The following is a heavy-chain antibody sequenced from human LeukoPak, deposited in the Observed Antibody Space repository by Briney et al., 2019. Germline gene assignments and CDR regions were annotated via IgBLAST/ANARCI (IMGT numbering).Heavy chain of an antibody. J-gene: IGHJ4*02. CDR3: AKRRYGLRGPYYFDY. D-gene: IGHD5-18*01. V-gene: IGHV3-23*01. Sequence: GGSLRLSCAASGFTFSSYAMSWVRQAPGKGLEWVSAISGSGGSTYYADSVKGRFTISRDNSKNTLYLQMNSLRAEDTAVYYCAKRRYGLRGPYYFDYWGQGTLVTVSS. CDR2: ISGSGGST. CDR1: GFTFSSYA.